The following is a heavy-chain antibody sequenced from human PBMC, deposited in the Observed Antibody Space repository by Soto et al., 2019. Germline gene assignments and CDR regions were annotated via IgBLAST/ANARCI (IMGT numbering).Heavy chain of an antibody. CDR2: INPNSGGT. Sequence: ASVKVSCKASGYAFTVYYMHWVRQAPGQGLEWMGWINPNSGGTNYAQKFQGWVTMTRDTSISTAYMELSRLRSDDTAVYYCARGSLQAYDFWSGYYGLFDYWGQGTLVTVSS. V-gene: IGHV1-2*04. D-gene: IGHD3-3*01. CDR3: ARGSLQAYDFWSGYYGLFDY. J-gene: IGHJ4*02. CDR1: GYAFTVYY.